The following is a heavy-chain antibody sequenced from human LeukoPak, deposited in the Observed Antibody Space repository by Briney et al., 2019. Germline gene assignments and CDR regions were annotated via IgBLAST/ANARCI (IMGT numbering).Heavy chain of an antibody. CDR1: GGSISSGDYY. V-gene: IGHV4-30-4*01. CDR3: ARQYGSGSYTFDY. Sequence: SQTLSLTCTVSGGSISSGDYYWSWIRQPPGKGLEWIGHIYYSGSTYYNPSLKSRVTISVDTSKNQFSLKLSSVTAADTAVYYCARQYGSGSYTFDYWGQGTLVTVSS. J-gene: IGHJ4*02. D-gene: IGHD3-10*01. CDR2: IYYSGST.